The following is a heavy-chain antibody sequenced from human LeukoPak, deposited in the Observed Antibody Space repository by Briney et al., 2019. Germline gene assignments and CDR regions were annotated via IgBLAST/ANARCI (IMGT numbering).Heavy chain of an antibody. V-gene: IGHV4-59*01. D-gene: IGHD2-2*01. CDR2: VYYSGST. J-gene: IGHJ4*02. Sequence: SETLSLTCTVSGGSISNYYWNWIRQPPGKGLEWIGYVYYSGSTNYNPSLESRVTISLDTSKNQFSLKLTSVTAADTAVYYCARTRVLAAPNFDYWGQGTLVTVSS. CDR3: ARTRVLAAPNFDY. CDR1: GGSISNYY.